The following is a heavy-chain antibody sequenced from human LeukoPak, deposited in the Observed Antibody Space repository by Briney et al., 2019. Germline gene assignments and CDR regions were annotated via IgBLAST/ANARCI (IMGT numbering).Heavy chain of an antibody. CDR1: GYTLTELS. CDR2: FDPEDGET. CDR3: ATTSVDTAMVLDY. Sequence: GASVTVSCTVSGYTLTELSMHWVRQAPGKGLEWMGGFDPEDGETIYAQKFQGRVTMTEDTSTDTAYMELSSLRSEDTAVYYCATTSVDTAMVLDYWGQGTLVTVSS. D-gene: IGHD5-18*01. V-gene: IGHV1-24*01. J-gene: IGHJ4*02.